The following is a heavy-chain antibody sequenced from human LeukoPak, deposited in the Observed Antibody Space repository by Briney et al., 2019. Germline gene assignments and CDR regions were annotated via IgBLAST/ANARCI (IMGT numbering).Heavy chain of an antibody. CDR3: ARQPMPRAFDI. V-gene: IGHV4-59*01. CDR2: IYYSGST. D-gene: IGHD2-2*01. Sequence: SETLSLTCTVSGGSISSYYWSWIRQPPGKGLEWIGYIYYSGSTNYNPSLKSRVTISVDTSKNQFSLKLSSVTAVDTAVYYCARQPMPRAFDIWGQGTMVTVSS. CDR1: GGSISSYY. J-gene: IGHJ3*02.